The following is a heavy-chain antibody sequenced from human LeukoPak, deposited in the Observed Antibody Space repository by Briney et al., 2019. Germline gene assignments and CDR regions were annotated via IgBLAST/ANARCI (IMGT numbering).Heavy chain of an antibody. CDR1: GGSISSGSYY. CDR2: INHSGST. J-gene: IGHJ6*03. D-gene: IGHD1-26*01. Sequence: SETLSLTCTVSGGSISSGSYYWSWIRQPPGKGLEWIGEINHSGSTNYNPSLKSRVTISVDTSKNQFSLKLSSVTAADTAVYYCARGEDDYYYYMDVWGKGTTVTVSS. V-gene: IGHV4-39*07. CDR3: ARGEDDYYYYMDV.